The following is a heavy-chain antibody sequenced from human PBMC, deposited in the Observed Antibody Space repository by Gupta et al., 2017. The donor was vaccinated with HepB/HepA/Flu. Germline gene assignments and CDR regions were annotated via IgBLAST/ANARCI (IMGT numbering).Heavy chain of an antibody. V-gene: IGHV3-7*01. CDR2: IKHDGSDK. CDR3: ATIPKTFYYYMDV. J-gene: IGHJ6*03. CDR1: GSTFSSYW. Sequence: EVQLVESVGDLVRPGESLRLSCPASGSTFSSYWMTWVGQAPGKGLEWVANIKHDGSDKYYVDSVKGRFTISRDNAKNSVYLQMNSLRAEDTAVYYCATIPKTFYYYMDVWGKGTTVTVSS.